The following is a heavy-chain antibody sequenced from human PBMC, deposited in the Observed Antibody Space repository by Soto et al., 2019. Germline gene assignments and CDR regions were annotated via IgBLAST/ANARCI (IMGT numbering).Heavy chain of an antibody. CDR1: GFTFSSYA. V-gene: IGHV3-23*01. CDR3: AKAYCATTNCYPDY. J-gene: IGHJ4*02. Sequence: GGSLRLSCAASGFTFSSYAMSWVRQAPGKGLEWVSDISGGGGNTYYVDSVKGRFTISRDNSRNTLYLQMNSLRAEDTAVYYCAKAYCATTNCYPDYWGQGTLVTVSS. CDR2: ISGGGGNT. D-gene: IGHD2-2*01.